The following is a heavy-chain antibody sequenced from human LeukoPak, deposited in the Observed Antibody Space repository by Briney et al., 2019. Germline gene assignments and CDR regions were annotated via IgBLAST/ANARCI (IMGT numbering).Heavy chain of an antibody. J-gene: IGHJ4*02. CDR1: GGSISSYY. CDR3: ARHYARGSRSNGPWFDY. V-gene: IGHV4-59*08. D-gene: IGHD2-8*01. Sequence: KPSETLSLTCTVSGGSISSYYWSWIRQPPGKGLEWIGYIYYSGSTNYNPSLKSRVTISVDTSKNQFSLKLSSVTAADTAVYYCARHYARGSRSNGPWFDYWGQGTLVTVSS. CDR2: IYYSGST.